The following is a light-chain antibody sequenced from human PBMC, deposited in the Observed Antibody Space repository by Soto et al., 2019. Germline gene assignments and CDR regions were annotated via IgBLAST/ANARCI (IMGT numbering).Light chain of an antibody. Sequence: DIQMTHSPSTLSASVVDRVTISFRASQSISSWLAWYQQKPGKAPKLLIYDASSLESGVPSRFSGSGSGTDFTLTISSLEPEDFAVYYCQQYGSSPLISFGQGTRLEIK. CDR2: DAS. CDR3: QQYGSSPLIS. J-gene: IGKJ5*01. V-gene: IGKV1-5*01. CDR1: QSISSW.